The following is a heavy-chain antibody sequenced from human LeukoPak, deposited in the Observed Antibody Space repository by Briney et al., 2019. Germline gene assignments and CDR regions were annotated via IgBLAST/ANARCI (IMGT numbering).Heavy chain of an antibody. D-gene: IGHD3-16*01. Sequence: ASVKVSCKVPGYTFTDYYMHWVQQAPGKGLEWVGLVDPEDGETIYAEKFQGRVTITADTSTDTAYMELSSLRSEDTAVYYCATGLMITFGEHQIDYWGQGTLVTVSS. CDR3: ATGLMITFGEHQIDY. CDR1: GYTFTDYY. J-gene: IGHJ4*02. V-gene: IGHV1-69-2*01. CDR2: VDPEDGET.